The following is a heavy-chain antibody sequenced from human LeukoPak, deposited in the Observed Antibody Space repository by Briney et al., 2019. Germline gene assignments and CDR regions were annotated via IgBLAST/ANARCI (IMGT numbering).Heavy chain of an antibody. V-gene: IGHV4-31*03. CDR1: GGSISSGGYY. Sequence: SETLSLTCSVSGGSISSGGYYWSWIRQHPGKGLEWIGYIYYSGNTCYNPSLKSRITISVDTSKNQFSLNLTSVTAADTAVYYCARCPGWFDPWGQGTLVTVSS. J-gene: IGHJ5*02. CDR2: IYYSGNT. CDR3: ARCPGWFDP.